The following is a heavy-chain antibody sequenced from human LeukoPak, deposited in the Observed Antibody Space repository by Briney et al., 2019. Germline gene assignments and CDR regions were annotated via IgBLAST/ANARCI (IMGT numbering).Heavy chain of an antibody. CDR1: GYTLTELS. CDR3: ATELGNYGELGFDP. CDR2: FDPEDGET. Sequence: ASVKVSCKVSGYTLTELSMHWVRQAPGKGLEWMGGFDPEDGETIYAQKFQGRVTMTEDTSTDTAYMELSSLRSEDTAVYYCATELGNYGELGFDPWSQGTLVTVSS. D-gene: IGHD1-7*01. V-gene: IGHV1-24*01. J-gene: IGHJ5*02.